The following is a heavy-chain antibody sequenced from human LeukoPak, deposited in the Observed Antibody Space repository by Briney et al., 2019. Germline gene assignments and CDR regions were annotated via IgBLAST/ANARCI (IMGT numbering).Heavy chain of an antibody. CDR3: AGQVGARIRYYYTSGLDV. J-gene: IGHJ6*02. CDR1: GASVSSFY. D-gene: IGHD1-26*01. CDR2: MYYSGTT. V-gene: IGHV4-59*02. Sequence: SETLSLTCTVSGASVSSFYWNWIRQPPGKGLEWIGSMYYSGTTNYDPSFKSRVTISLNTSKNEFSLRLKSLTAADTAVYYCAGQVGARIRYYYTSGLDVWGQGTTVAVSS.